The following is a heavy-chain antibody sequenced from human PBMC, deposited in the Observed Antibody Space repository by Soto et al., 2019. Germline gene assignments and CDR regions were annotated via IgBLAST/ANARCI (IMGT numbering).Heavy chain of an antibody. D-gene: IGHD3-3*01. V-gene: IGHV3-30*18. CDR1: GFTFSSYG. CDR3: AKETGFWSGYYTVRYFDY. Sequence: QVQLVESGGGVVQPGRSLRLSCAASGFTFSSYGMHWVRQAPGKGLEWVAVISYDGSNKYYADSVKGRFTISRDNSKNAVYLQMNSLRAEDKAVYYCAKETGFWSGYYTVRYFDYWGQGTLVTVSS. J-gene: IGHJ4*02. CDR2: ISYDGSNK.